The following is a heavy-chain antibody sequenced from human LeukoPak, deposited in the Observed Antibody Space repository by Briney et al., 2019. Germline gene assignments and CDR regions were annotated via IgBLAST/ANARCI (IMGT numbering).Heavy chain of an antibody. CDR2: INSDGSST. CDR3: ARGSGYSSGPFDY. J-gene: IGHJ4*02. D-gene: IGHD5-18*01. V-gene: IGHV3-74*01. Sequence: PGGSLRLSCAASGFTFSSYWMHWVRQAPGKGLVWVSRINSDGSSTSYADSVKGRFTISRDNAKNTLYLQMNSLRAEDTAVYYCARGSGYSSGPFDYWGQGTLVTVSS. CDR1: GFTFSSYW.